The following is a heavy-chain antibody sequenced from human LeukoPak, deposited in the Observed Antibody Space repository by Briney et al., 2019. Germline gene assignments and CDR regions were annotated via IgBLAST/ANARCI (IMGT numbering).Heavy chain of an antibody. CDR3: ARLPYRDGVAQDY. Sequence: ASVKVSCKTSGYTFTRYYMQWVRQAPGHGLEWMGIINPINGATDYAQKFQGRVTMTRDTSTSTVYMELSSLRSEDTAMYYCARLPYRDGVAQDYWGQGTLVTVSS. CDR1: GYTFTRYY. D-gene: IGHD3-16*02. V-gene: IGHV1-46*01. J-gene: IGHJ4*02. CDR2: INPINGAT.